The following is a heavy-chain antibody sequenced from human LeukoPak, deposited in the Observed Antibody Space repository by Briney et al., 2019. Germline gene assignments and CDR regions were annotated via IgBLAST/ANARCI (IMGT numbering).Heavy chain of an antibody. V-gene: IGHV1-2*02. CDR2: INPNSGGT. D-gene: IGHD3-3*01. CDR3: ARVYDFWSGYLYYFDY. Sequence: GASVKVSCKASGYTFTGYYMHWVRQAPGQGLEWMGWINPNSGGTNYAQKFQGRVTMTRDTSISTAYMELSRLRSDDTAVYYCARVYDFWSGYLYYFDYWGQGNLVTVSS. J-gene: IGHJ4*02. CDR1: GYTFTGYY.